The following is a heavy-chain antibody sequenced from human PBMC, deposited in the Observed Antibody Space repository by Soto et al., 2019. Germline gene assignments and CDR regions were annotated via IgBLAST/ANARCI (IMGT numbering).Heavy chain of an antibody. D-gene: IGHD3-3*01. CDR2: INPSGGST. J-gene: IGHJ6*02. V-gene: IGHV1-46*01. CDR3: ARDRRXIFGVVIISYYYYGMDV. CDR1: GYTFTSYY. Sequence: GASVKVSCKASGYTFTSYYMHWVRQAPGQGLEWMGIINPSGGSTSYAQKFQGRVTMTRDTSTSTVYMELSSLRSEDTAVYYCARDRRXIFGVVIISYYYYGMDVWGQGTTVTVSS.